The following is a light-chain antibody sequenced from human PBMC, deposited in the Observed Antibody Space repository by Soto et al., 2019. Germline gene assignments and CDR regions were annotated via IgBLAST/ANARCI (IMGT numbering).Light chain of an antibody. CDR2: DVS. Sequence: QSALTQPASVSGSPGQSITISCTGTSSDVGGYNYVSWYQQYPGKAPKLMIYDVSNRPSGVSNRFSGSKSDNTASLTISGLQSEDVADYYCSSYTSSSSWVFGGGTKVTVL. CDR3: SSYTSSSSWV. J-gene: IGLJ3*02. CDR1: SSDVGGYNY. V-gene: IGLV2-14*03.